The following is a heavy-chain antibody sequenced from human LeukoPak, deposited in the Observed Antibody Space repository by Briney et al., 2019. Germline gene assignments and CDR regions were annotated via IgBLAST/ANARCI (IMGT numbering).Heavy chain of an antibody. Sequence: GALRLSCAASGFTFSNYWMRWVRQAPGMGLEWVANIKQDGSEKYYVGSVKGRFTISRDNADNSLYLQMNSLRAEDTAVYYCARLRTFDYWGQGTLVTVSS. CDR2: IKQDGSEK. D-gene: IGHD1-14*01. CDR3: ARLRTFDY. CDR1: GFTFSNYW. V-gene: IGHV3-7*03. J-gene: IGHJ4*02.